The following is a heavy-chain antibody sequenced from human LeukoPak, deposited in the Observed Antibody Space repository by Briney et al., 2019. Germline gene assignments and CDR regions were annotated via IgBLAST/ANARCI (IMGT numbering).Heavy chain of an antibody. CDR3: ARGEGGGIVVRITMVRGASDY. Sequence: PGGSLRLSCAASGFTFSSYWMSWVRQAPGKGLEWVANIKQDGSAKYYVDSVEGRFTISRDNAKNSLYLQMNSLRAEDTAVYYCARGEGGGIVVRITMVRGASDYWGQGTLVTVSS. J-gene: IGHJ4*02. CDR1: GFTFSSYW. D-gene: IGHD3-10*01. V-gene: IGHV3-7*01. CDR2: IKQDGSAK.